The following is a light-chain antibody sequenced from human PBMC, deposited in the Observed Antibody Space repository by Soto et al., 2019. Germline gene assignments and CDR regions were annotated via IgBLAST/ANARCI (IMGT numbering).Light chain of an antibody. CDR3: QQYGSSLVT. CDR2: GAS. V-gene: IGKV3-20*01. CDR1: QSVNSNH. Sequence: EIVLTQSPGTLSLSPGERATLSCRASQSVNSNHLAWYQQRPGQAPRLLIYGASIRATGIPDRFSGSGSGTDFNITISRLETEDFAVFYCQQYGSSLVTFGQGPRLEIK. J-gene: IGKJ5*01.